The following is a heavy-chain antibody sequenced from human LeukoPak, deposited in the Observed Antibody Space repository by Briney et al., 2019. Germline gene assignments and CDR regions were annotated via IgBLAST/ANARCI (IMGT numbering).Heavy chain of an antibody. J-gene: IGHJ6*02. CDR1: GGTFSSYA. CDR3: ARRSVAGNYYYYYGMDV. CDR2: IIPIFGTA. V-gene: IGHV1-69*05. Sequence: SVKVSCKASGGTFSSYAISWVRQAPGQGLKWMGGIIPIFGTANYAQKFQGRVTMTTDTSTSTAYMELRSLRSDDTAVYYCARRSVAGNYYYYYGMDVWGQGTTVTVSS. D-gene: IGHD6-19*01.